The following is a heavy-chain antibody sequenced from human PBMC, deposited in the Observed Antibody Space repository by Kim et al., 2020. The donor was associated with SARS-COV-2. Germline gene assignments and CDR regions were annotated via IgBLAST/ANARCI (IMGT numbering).Heavy chain of an antibody. CDR3: ARSTTVTTSRVFLGWFDP. CDR1: GGSISSGGYY. Sequence: SETLSLTCTVSGGSISSGGYYWSWIRQHPGKGLEWIGYIYYSGSTYYNPSLKSRVTISVDTSKNQFSLKLSSVTAADTAVYYCARSTTVTTSRVFLGWFDPWGQGTLVTVSS. V-gene: IGHV4-31*03. D-gene: IGHD4-17*01. CDR2: IYYSGST. J-gene: IGHJ5*02.